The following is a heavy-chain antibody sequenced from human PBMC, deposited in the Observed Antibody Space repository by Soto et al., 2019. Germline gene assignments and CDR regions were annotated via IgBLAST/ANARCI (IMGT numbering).Heavy chain of an antibody. V-gene: IGHV4-39*01. CDR2: IYCSGST. CDR1: GGSISSSSYY. CDR3: ARLVRRDFWSGYSPSNWFDP. D-gene: IGHD3-3*01. J-gene: IGHJ5*02. Sequence: LSLTCTVSGGSISSSSYYWGWIRQPPGKGLEWIGSIYCSGSTYYNPSLKSRVTISVDTSKNQFSLKLSSVTAADTAVYYCARLVRRDFWSGYSPSNWFDPWGQGTLVTVSS.